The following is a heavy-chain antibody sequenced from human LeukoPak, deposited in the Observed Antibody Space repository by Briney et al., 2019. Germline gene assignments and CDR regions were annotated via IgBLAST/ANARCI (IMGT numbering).Heavy chain of an antibody. J-gene: IGHJ4*02. CDR3: ARDLGRGYSYGFFDY. CDR1: GYTFTSYY. V-gene: IGHV1-46*01. Sequence: ASVKVSCKASGYTFTSYYMHWVRQAPGQGLEWMGMINPSGGSTSYAQKFQGRVTMTRDTSTSTVYMELSSLRSEDTAVYYCARDLGRGYSYGFFDYWGQGTLVTVSS. D-gene: IGHD5-18*01. CDR2: INPSGGST.